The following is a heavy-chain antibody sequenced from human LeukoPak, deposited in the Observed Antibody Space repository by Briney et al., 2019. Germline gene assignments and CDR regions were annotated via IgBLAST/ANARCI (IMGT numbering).Heavy chain of an antibody. Sequence: ASVKVSCKASGYTFTSYGISWVRQAPGQRPEWMGWINPHNGDTNYRQTFQGRVTMTSDTSISTAYMELNRLTSDDTAVYYCARDNIAEVPTAMSYNWFDPWGQGTLVTVSS. CDR2: INPHNGDT. V-gene: IGHV1-2*02. J-gene: IGHJ5*02. CDR1: GYTFTSYG. CDR3: ARDNIAEVPTAMSYNWFDP. D-gene: IGHD2-2*01.